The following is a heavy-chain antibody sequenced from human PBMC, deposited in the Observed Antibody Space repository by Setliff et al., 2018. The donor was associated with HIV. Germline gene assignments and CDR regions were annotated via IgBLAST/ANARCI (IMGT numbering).Heavy chain of an antibody. CDR2: MHHSGNT. Sequence: ETLSLTCDVSIYSINSVHSWGWIRQPPGKGLEWIGTMHHSGNTHYKSTLKGRVTVSLDKSKNQLSLKLRSVTAADTAVYYCAKEGGYCSGTTCFGFDYWGQGTLVTVSS. D-gene: IGHD2-2*01. CDR1: IYSINSVHS. J-gene: IGHJ4*02. CDR3: AKEGGYCSGTTCFGFDY. V-gene: IGHV4-38-2*02.